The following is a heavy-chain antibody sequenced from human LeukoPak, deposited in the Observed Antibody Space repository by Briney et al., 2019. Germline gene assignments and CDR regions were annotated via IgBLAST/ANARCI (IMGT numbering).Heavy chain of an antibody. CDR3: AKGGLGNDYIDY. CDR1: GFTFSRHA. Sequence: PGGSLRLSCAASGFTFSRHAMSWVRQAPGKGLEWVSAISGGGGSTYYADSAKGRFTISRDNSKNTLYLQMNSLRAEDTAVYYCAKGGLGNDYIDYWGQGTLVTVSS. J-gene: IGHJ4*02. D-gene: IGHD3-16*01. CDR2: ISGGGGST. V-gene: IGHV3-23*01.